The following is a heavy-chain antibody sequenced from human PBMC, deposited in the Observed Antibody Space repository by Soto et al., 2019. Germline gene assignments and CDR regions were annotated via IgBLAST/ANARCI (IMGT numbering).Heavy chain of an antibody. J-gene: IGHJ4*02. CDR3: AREPGEIFGVAPLDY. V-gene: IGHV1-18*04. CDR2: ISAYNGNT. Sequence: GASVKVSCKASGYTFTSYGISWVRQAPGQGPEWMGWISAYNGNTNYAQKLQGRVTMTTDTSTSTAYMELRSLRSDDTAVYYCAREPGEIFGVAPLDYWGQGTLVTVSS. CDR1: GYTFTSYG. D-gene: IGHD3-3*01.